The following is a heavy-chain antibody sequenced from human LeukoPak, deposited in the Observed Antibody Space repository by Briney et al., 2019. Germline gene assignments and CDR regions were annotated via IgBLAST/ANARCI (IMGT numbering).Heavy chain of an antibody. J-gene: IGHJ4*02. D-gene: IGHD2-15*01. CDR1: GFAFNMFA. V-gene: IGHV3-23*01. Sequence: GGSLRLSCAGTGFAFNMFAIDWVRQAPGQGLEWVSGLSRGGSTTNYADSVKGRFTISRDKSQNSVFLQLNSLRPEDTAVYYCARQQRIRHCSEGVCTEGYYFDYWGKGTLVTVSS. CDR2: LSRGGSTT. CDR3: ARQQRIRHCSEGVCTEGYYFDY.